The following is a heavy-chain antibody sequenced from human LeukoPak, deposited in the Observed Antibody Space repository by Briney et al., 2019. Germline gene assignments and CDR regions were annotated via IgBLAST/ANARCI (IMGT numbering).Heavy chain of an antibody. CDR2: ISGDSAYI. CDR3: AKNFGPGKAFYDH. J-gene: IGHJ4*02. V-gene: IGHV3-23*01. CDR1: GFTFSNYA. Sequence: GGSLRRSCAASGFTFSNYAMTWVRQAPGKGLEWVSAISGDSAYIYYVDSVKGRLTTSRDNSKNTLYLQMNSLRAEDTAMYYCAKNFGPGKAFYDHWGQGTLVTVSS. D-gene: IGHD3/OR15-3a*01.